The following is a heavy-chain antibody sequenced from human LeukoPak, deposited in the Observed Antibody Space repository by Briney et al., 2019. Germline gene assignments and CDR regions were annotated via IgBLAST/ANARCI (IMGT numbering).Heavy chain of an antibody. CDR3: ARAQMDIVVVPAASDY. Sequence: ASVKVSCKASGYTFTGYYMHWVRQAPGQGLEWMGWINPNSGGTNYAQKFQGRVTMTRDTSISTAYMELSRLRSDDTAVYYCARAQMDIVVVPAASDYWGQGTLVTVSS. D-gene: IGHD2-2*03. CDR2: INPNSGGT. J-gene: IGHJ4*02. V-gene: IGHV1-2*02. CDR1: GYTFTGYY.